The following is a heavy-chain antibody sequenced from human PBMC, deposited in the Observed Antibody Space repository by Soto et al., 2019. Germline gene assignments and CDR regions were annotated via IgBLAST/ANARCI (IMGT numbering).Heavy chain of an antibody. V-gene: IGHV3-53*01. CDR2: IYRGRAT. CDR1: GFSVSNTY. Sequence: ESGGGLIHPGGSLRLSCAVSGFSVSNTYMSWVRQAPGKGLEWISVIYRGRATYYADSVKGRFTISRDDSRNTVYLQMNSLTTEDTAVYFCARDRSDSSRADSFDIWGQGTMVTVSS. CDR3: ARDRSDSSRADSFDI. J-gene: IGHJ3*02. D-gene: IGHD6-25*01.